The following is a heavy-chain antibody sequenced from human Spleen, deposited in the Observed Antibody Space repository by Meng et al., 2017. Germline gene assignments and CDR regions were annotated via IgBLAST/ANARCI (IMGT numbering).Heavy chain of an antibody. CDR3: ARDGVDYVWGSFRFDS. J-gene: IGHJ4*02. CDR2: ISSSSDYI. CDR1: GFAFSTYT. V-gene: IGHV3-21*01. D-gene: IGHD3-16*02. Sequence: GESLKISCAASGFAFSTYTMNWVRQAPGKGLEWVSSISSSSDYIYYADSLKGRFTISRDNAKNSLFLQMNSLRAEDTAVYYCARDGVDYVWGSFRFDSWGQGTLVTVSS.